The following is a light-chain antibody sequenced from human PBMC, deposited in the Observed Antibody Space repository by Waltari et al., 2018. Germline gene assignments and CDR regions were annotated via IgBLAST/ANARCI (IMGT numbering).Light chain of an antibody. Sequence: QSVLTQPPSVSGTPGERVTISCSGSTSNVGTKTVNWYQHFPGMAPKLLIYKNDQRHSGVPDRFSGSKSGTSASLAISGLQSEDEAVYYCAAWDDSLSGYVFGTGTKVSV. V-gene: IGLV1-44*01. CDR2: KND. CDR1: TSNVGTKT. CDR3: AAWDDSLSGYV. J-gene: IGLJ1*01.